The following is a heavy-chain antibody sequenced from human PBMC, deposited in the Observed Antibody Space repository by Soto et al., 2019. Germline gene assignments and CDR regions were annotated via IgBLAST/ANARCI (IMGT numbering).Heavy chain of an antibody. CDR1: GFSLTTSGVG. Sequence: QITLNESGPTVVKPAETLTLTCTFSGFSLTTSGVGVGWIRQSPGKAPEWLALIYWDDDKRYSASLKSRLTITQDTSKNQVVLTMASVDPADTATYYCAHRILRTVFGLVTTTAIYFDFWGQGTPVVVSS. V-gene: IGHV2-5*02. J-gene: IGHJ4*02. CDR2: IYWDDDK. CDR3: AHRILRTVFGLVTTTAIYFDF. D-gene: IGHD3-3*01.